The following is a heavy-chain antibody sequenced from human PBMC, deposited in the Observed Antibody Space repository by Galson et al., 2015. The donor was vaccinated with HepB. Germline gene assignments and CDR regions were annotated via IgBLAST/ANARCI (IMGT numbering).Heavy chain of an antibody. CDR3: ARESGSFYYFDY. V-gene: IGHV4-30-2*01. CDR1: GGSISSGGYS. J-gene: IGHJ4*02. D-gene: IGHD1-26*01. CDR2: IYYSGST. Sequence: TLSLNCAVSGGSISSGGYSWNWIRQPPGKGLEWIGYIYYSGSTYYNPSLKSRVTISVDRSKNQFSLKLSSVTAADTAVYYCARESGSFYYFDYWGQGTLVTVYS.